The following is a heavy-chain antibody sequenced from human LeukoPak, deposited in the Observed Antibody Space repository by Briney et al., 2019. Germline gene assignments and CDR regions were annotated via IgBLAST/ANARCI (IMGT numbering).Heavy chain of an antibody. V-gene: IGHV4-34*01. CDR2: INHSGST. CDR3: ARALPRNYGGNSGKGGDY. Sequence: SETLSLTCAVYGGSFSVYYWSWIRQPPGKGREWIGEINHSGSTNYNPSLKGRVTISVDTSKNQFSLKLSSVTAEDTAVYYSARALPRNYGGNSGKGGDYWGQGTLVTVSS. CDR1: GGSFSVYY. J-gene: IGHJ4*02. D-gene: IGHD4-23*01.